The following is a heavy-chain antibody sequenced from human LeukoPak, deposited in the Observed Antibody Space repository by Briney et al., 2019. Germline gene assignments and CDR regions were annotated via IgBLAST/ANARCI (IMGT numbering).Heavy chain of an antibody. D-gene: IGHD2-2*02. CDR2: INPSGGST. CDR3: ARVAAEVVGLPGAIGFGWLRRDYYYMDV. V-gene: IGHV1-46*01. Sequence: ASVKVSCKASGYTFTRYYMHWVRQAPGEGLEWMGIINPSGGSTTYAQKFQGRVTMTRDMSTSTVYMDLSSLRSEDTAVYYCARVAAEVVGLPGAIGFGWLRRDYYYMDVWGKGTTVTVSS. CDR1: GYTFTRYY. J-gene: IGHJ6*03.